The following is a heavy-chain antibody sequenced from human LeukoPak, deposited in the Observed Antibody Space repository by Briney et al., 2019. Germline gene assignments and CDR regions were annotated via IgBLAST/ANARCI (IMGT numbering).Heavy chain of an antibody. V-gene: IGHV3-48*01. CDR1: GFTFSSYS. CDR3: ARLATVTTNDY. J-gene: IGHJ4*02. D-gene: IGHD4-17*01. CDR2: ISSSSSTI. Sequence: PGGSLRLSCAASGFTFSSYSMNWVRQAPGKGREWVSYISSSSSTIYYADSVKGRFTISRDNAKNSLYLQMNSLRAEDTAVYYCARLATVTTNDYWGQGTLVTVSS.